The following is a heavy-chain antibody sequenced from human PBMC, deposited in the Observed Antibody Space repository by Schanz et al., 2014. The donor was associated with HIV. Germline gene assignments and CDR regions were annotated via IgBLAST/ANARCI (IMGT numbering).Heavy chain of an antibody. D-gene: IGHD1-26*01. J-gene: IGHJ6*02. CDR2: ISGSSIT. CDR3: ARRGLVRATLYYYYYGMDV. Sequence: EVQLVESGGGLVKPGGSLRLSCAASGFTFSSYAMSWVRQAPGKGLEWVSAISGSSITYSADSVKGRFTISRDNSKNTLSLQMTSLRAEATAVSYCARRGLVRATLYYYYYGMDVWGQGTTVIVSS. CDR1: GFTFSSYA. V-gene: IGHV3-23*04.